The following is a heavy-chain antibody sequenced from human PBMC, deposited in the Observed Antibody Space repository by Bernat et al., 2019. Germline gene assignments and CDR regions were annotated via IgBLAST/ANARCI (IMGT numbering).Heavy chain of an antibody. CDR3: ARDSPLGCDY. V-gene: IGHV3-7*03. J-gene: IGHJ4*02. Sequence: EVQLVESGGGLVQPGGSLRLSCAASGFTFSHYWMSWVRQAPGKGLEWVANIKQDGSEKYYVDSVKGRFTISRDNAKNSVYLQMNSLRADDTALYYCARDSPLGCDYWGQGTLVTVSS. CDR1: GFTFSHYW. CDR2: IKQDGSEK.